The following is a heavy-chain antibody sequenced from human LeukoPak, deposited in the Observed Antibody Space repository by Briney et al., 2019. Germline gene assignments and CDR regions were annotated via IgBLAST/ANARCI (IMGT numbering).Heavy chain of an antibody. V-gene: IGHV3-43D*03. CDR1: GFTFDDYA. J-gene: IGHJ6*02. CDR2: ISWDGGST. CDR3: AKDMIAAADAYYYYGMDV. Sequence: GGSLRLSYAASGFTFDDYAMHWVRRAPGKGLEWVSLISWDGGSTYYADSVKGRFTISRDNSKNSLYLQMNSLRAEDTALYYCAKDMIAAADAYYYYGMDVWGQGTTVTVSS. D-gene: IGHD6-13*01.